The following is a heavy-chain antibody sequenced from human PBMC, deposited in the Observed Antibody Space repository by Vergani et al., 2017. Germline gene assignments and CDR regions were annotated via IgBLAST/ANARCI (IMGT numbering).Heavy chain of an antibody. J-gene: IGHJ4*02. V-gene: IGHV4-59*08. Sequence: QVQLQESGPGLVKSSETLSLTCSVSFDSIRNLYCNWIRQPPGKGLEWIGSIHYSENTNYNPSLKTRVTISVDTSKNQFSLKLTSVTAADTAVYYCASGKPGLWFGELSNGPFDYWGQGTLVTVSS. CDR2: IHYSENT. CDR1: FDSIRNLY. CDR3: ASGKPGLWFGELSNGPFDY. D-gene: IGHD3-10*01.